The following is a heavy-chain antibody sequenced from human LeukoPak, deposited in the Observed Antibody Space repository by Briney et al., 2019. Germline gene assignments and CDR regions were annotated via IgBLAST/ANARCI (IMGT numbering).Heavy chain of an antibody. D-gene: IGHD4-23*01. CDR3: ARDRTYGGNTRWSVPY. Sequence: GGSLRLSCAASGFTVSSSYMSWVRQAPGRGLEWVSIIYSGGSTYYADSVKGRFTISRDNSKNTLYLQMNSLRAEDTAVYYCARDRTYGGNTRWSVPYWGQGTLVTVSS. CDR1: GFTVSSSY. J-gene: IGHJ4*02. V-gene: IGHV3-66*01. CDR2: IYSGGST.